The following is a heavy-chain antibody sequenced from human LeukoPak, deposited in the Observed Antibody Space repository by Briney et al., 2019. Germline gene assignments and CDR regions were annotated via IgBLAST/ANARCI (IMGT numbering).Heavy chain of an antibody. CDR3: ARDRPHYYDRSGYYYAF. Sequence: SVKVSCKASGGTFSSYAISWVRQAPGQGLEWMGGIIPIFGTANYAQKFQGRVTITADESTSTACMELRSLRSDDTAVYYCARDRPHYYDRSGYYYAFWGQGTLITVS. V-gene: IGHV1-69*13. CDR2: IIPIFGTA. D-gene: IGHD3-22*01. CDR1: GGTFSSYA. J-gene: IGHJ4*02.